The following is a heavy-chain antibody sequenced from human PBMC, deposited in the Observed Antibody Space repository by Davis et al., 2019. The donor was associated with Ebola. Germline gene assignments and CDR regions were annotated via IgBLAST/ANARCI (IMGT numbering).Heavy chain of an antibody. CDR2: ISYDGSNK. D-gene: IGHD2-15*01. CDR3: ARDNRGGHFDY. CDR1: GFTFSSYA. Sequence: PGGSLRLSCAASGFTFSSYAMHWVRQAPGKGLEWVAVISYDGSNKYYADSVKGRFTISRDNSKNTLYLQMNSLRAEDTAVYYRARDNRGGHFDYWGQGTLVTVSS. V-gene: IGHV3-30-3*01. J-gene: IGHJ4*02.